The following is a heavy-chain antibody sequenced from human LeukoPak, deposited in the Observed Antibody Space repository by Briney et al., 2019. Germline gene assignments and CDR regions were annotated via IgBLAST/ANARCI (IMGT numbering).Heavy chain of an antibody. V-gene: IGHV4-39*07. CDR2: IYYSGST. D-gene: IGHD3-22*01. CDR3: ARGSLVEYDSNGTNDY. J-gene: IGHJ4*01. Sequence: PSETLSLTCTVSRDSISRGSYYWGWIRQPPGKGLEWIGTIYYSGSTYYNPSLKSRVTISVDTSKNQFSLKLSSVTAADTAVYYCARGSLVEYDSNGTNDYWGQGTLVTVSS. CDR1: RDSISRGSYY.